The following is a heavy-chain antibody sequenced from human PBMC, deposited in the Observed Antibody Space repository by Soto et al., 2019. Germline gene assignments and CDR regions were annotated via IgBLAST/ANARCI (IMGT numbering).Heavy chain of an antibody. CDR3: AKAFNINVRGVPPPDY. J-gene: IGHJ4*02. CDR1: GFTVRGNY. V-gene: IGHV3-66*01. Sequence: GGSLRLSCVASGFTVRGNYMSWARQAPGKGLEWVSVIYNDGTTYYADSVKGRFTISRDNSKNTLYLQMNSLRAEDTAVYYCAKAFNINVRGVPPPDYWGQGTLVTVSS. CDR2: IYNDGTT. D-gene: IGHD3-10*01.